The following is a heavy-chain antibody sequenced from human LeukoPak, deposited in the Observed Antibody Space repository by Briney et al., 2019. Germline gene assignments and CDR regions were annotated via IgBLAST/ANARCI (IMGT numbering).Heavy chain of an antibody. Sequence: GGSLRLSCAASGFTFSSYAMSWVRQAPGKGLEWVSAISGSGGSTHYADSVKGRFTISRDNSKNTLCLQMNSLRAEDTAVYYCAKDYGGNSDYFDYWGQGTLVTVSS. J-gene: IGHJ4*02. CDR2: ISGSGGST. CDR1: GFTFSSYA. V-gene: IGHV3-23*01. D-gene: IGHD4-23*01. CDR3: AKDYGGNSDYFDY.